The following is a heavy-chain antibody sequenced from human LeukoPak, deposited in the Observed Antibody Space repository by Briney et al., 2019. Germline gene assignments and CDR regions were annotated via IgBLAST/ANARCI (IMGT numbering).Heavy chain of an antibody. CDR3: SRDLRWVGTPHLDY. J-gene: IGHJ4*02. D-gene: IGHD3-10*01. Sequence: GGSLRLSCAASGFTCSSYVKLCIRQAPGKGLEWVAVISYDESNKYYADSVKGRFTISRDNSKNTLYLQMNSLRPEDTAVYYCSRDLRWVGTPHLDYWGQGTLVTVSS. CDR2: ISYDESNK. V-gene: IGHV3-30-3*01. CDR1: GFTCSSYV.